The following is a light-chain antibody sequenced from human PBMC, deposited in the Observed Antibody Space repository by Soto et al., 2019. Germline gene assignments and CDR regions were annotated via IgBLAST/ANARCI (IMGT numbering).Light chain of an antibody. CDR3: QQTYTTPGT. Sequence: DIQMTQSPSSVSASVGDRITITCRTSQSFSNYLTWYQHKPGKAPKLLIYSATVLQSGVPSRFSGSGSGTDFTLTISRLQPEDSATYYCQQTYTTPGTFGQGTKVDIK. CDR1: QSFSNY. CDR2: SAT. V-gene: IGKV1-39*01. J-gene: IGKJ1*01.